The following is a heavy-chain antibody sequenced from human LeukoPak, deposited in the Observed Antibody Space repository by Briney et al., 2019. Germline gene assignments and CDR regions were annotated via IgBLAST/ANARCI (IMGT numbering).Heavy chain of an antibody. Sequence: SETLSLTCTVFGGSISSSSYYWGWIRQPPGKGLEWIGSIYYSGSTYYNPSLKSRVTISVDTSKNQFSLKLSSVTAADTAVYYCARDRDGITGTTGGFDYWGQGTLVTVSS. CDR3: ARDRDGITGTTGGFDY. V-gene: IGHV4-39*07. J-gene: IGHJ4*02. D-gene: IGHD1-7*01. CDR1: GGSISSSSYY. CDR2: IYYSGST.